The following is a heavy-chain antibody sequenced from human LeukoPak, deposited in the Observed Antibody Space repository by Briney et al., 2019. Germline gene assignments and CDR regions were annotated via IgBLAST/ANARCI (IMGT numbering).Heavy chain of an antibody. J-gene: IGHJ4*02. V-gene: IGHV3-30*04. CDR3: ASLGGDSFDY. CDR2: ISYDGSNK. D-gene: IGHD2-21*01. Sequence: GRSLRLSCAASGFTFSSYAMHWVRQAPGKGLEWVAVISYDGSNKYYADSVKGRFTISRDNSKNTLYLQMNSLRAEDTAVYYCASLGGDSFDYWGQGTLVTVSS. CDR1: GFTFSSYA.